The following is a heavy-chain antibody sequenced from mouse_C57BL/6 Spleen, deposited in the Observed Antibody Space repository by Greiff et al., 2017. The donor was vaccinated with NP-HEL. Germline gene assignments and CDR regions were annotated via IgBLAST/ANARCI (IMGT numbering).Heavy chain of an antibody. CDR2: IDPSDSYT. V-gene: IGHV1-59*01. J-gene: IGHJ2*01. Sequence: QVQLQQPGAELVRPGTSVKLSCKASGYTFTSYWMHWVKQRPGQGLEWIGVIDPSDSYTNYNQKFKGKATLTVDTSSSTAYMQLSSLTSEDSAVDDCARGGTLLRFYYFDYWGQGTTLTVSS. D-gene: IGHD2-9*01. CDR1: GYTFTSYW. CDR3: ARGGTLLRFYYFDY.